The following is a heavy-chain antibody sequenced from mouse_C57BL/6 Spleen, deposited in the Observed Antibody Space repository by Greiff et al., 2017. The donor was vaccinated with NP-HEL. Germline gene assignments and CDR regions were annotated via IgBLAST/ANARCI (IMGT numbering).Heavy chain of an antibody. Sequence: EVQLHQSGPELVKPGASVKISCKASGYTFTDYYMNWVKQSHGKSLEWIGDINPNNGGTSYNQKFKGKATLTVDKSSSTAYMELRSLTSEDSAVYYCASQGFYYGSSSYYYAMDYWGQGTSVTVSS. J-gene: IGHJ4*01. CDR2: INPNNGGT. D-gene: IGHD1-1*01. V-gene: IGHV1-26*01. CDR3: ASQGFYYGSSSYYYAMDY. CDR1: GYTFTDYY.